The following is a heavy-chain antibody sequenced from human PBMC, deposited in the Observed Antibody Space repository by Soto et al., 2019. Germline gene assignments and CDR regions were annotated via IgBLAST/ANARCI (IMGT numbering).Heavy chain of an antibody. CDR1: GFTFSSYA. CDR3: ARDLVYCWYVADYYYYMAV. V-gene: IGHV3-30-3*01. D-gene: IGHD6-13*01. Sequence: QVQLVESGGGVVQPGRSLRLSCAASGFTFSSYAMHWVRQAPGKGLEWVAVISYDGSNKYYADSVKGRFTISRDNSKNTLYLQMNSLRAEDTAVYYCARDLVYCWYVADYYYYMAVWGKGTTVTVSS. CDR2: ISYDGSNK. J-gene: IGHJ6*03.